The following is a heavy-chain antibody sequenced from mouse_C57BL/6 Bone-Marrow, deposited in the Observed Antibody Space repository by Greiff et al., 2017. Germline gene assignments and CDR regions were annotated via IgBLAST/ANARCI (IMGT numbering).Heavy chain of an antibody. J-gene: IGHJ2*01. V-gene: IGHV14-4*01. D-gene: IGHD2-3*01. CDR3: TTWGWLLCYFDY. CDR2: IDPENGDT. Sequence: EVQLQQSGAELVRPGASVKLSCTASGFNIKDDYMHWVKQRPEQGLEWIGWIDPENGDTEYASKFQGKATITADTSSNTAYLQLSSLTSEDTAVYYCTTWGWLLCYFDYWGQGTTLTVSS. CDR1: GFNIKDDY.